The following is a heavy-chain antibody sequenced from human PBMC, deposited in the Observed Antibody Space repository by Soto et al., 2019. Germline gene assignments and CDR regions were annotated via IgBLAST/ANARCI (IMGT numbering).Heavy chain of an antibody. Sequence: QVQLVQSGAEVKKPGASVKVSCKASGYTFTSYDINWVRQATGQGLEWMGWMNPNSGNTGYAQKFQGRVTMTRNTSISTAYMELSSLRSEDTAVYYCARGTRIAARRLLKSYYFDYWGQGTLVTVSS. J-gene: IGHJ4*02. CDR3: ARGTRIAARRLLKSYYFDY. V-gene: IGHV1-8*01. D-gene: IGHD6-6*01. CDR2: MNPNSGNT. CDR1: GYTFTSYD.